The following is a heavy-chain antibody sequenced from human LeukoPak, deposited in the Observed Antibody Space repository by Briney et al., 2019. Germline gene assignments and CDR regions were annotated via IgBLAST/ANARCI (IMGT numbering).Heavy chain of an antibody. D-gene: IGHD6-19*01. J-gene: IGHJ6*03. Sequence: GGSLRLSCAASGFTFSSYGMHWVRQAPGKGLEWVAVISYDGSNKYYADSVKGRFTIPRDNSKNTLYLQMNSLRAEDTAVYYCAKKFPSSSGWYYMDVWGKGTTVTISS. CDR2: ISYDGSNK. V-gene: IGHV3-30*18. CDR1: GFTFSSYG. CDR3: AKKFPSSSGWYYMDV.